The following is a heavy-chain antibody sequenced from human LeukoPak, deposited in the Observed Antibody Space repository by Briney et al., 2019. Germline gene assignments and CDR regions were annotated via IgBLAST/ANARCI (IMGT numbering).Heavy chain of an antibody. CDR3: ARGEYGSGSYHIDY. D-gene: IGHD3-10*01. CDR2: ISSSSRTI. V-gene: IGHV3-48*04. CDR1: GFTFSTYA. Sequence: GGSQRLSCAVSGFTFSTYAMNWVRQAPGKGLEWVSYISSSSRTIHYADSVKGRFTISRDNAKNSLYLQMNSLRAEDTAVYYCARGEYGSGSYHIDYWGQGTLVTVSS. J-gene: IGHJ4*02.